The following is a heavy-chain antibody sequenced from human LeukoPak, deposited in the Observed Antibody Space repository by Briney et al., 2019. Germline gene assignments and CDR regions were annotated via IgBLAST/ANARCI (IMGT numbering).Heavy chain of an antibody. Sequence: PSETLSLTCTVSGGSISSSSYYWGWIRQPPGKGLEWIGSIYYSGSTYYDPSPTSQVTISVETSKNQFSLKLSSVTAADTAVYYCASSSTAMVTPFDYWGQGTLVTVSS. D-gene: IGHD5-18*01. CDR2: IYYSGST. CDR3: ASSSTAMVTPFDY. CDR1: GGSISSSSYY. V-gene: IGHV4-39*01. J-gene: IGHJ4*02.